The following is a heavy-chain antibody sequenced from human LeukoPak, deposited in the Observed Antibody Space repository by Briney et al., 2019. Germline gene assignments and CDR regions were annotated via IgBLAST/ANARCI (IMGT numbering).Heavy chain of an antibody. CDR1: GFTFSSYG. CDR3: AKDCNAVTRSYFDY. Sequence: GGSLRLSCAASGFTFSSYGMHWVRQAPGKGLEWVAVISYDGSNKYYADSVKGRFTISRDNSKNTLSLQMNSLRAEDTAVYYCAKDCNAVTRSYFDYWGQGTLVTVSS. D-gene: IGHD4-17*01. CDR2: ISYDGSNK. V-gene: IGHV3-30*18. J-gene: IGHJ4*02.